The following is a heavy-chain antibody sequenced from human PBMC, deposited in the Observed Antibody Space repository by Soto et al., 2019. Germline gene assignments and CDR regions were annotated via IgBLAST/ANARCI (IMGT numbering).Heavy chain of an antibody. CDR1: GFTFSNYW. CDR2: IKQDGSDE. J-gene: IGHJ6*02. V-gene: IGHV3-7*03. CDR3: TRGIRGSSGWSYYYGMDV. D-gene: IGHD6-19*01. Sequence: EVQLVESGGGLVQPGGSLRLSCAASGFTFSNYWMSWVRQAPGKGLEWVANIKQDGSDEYYVDSVKGRFTISRDNAKNSLYLQMSSLRAEDTAVYYCTRGIRGSSGWSYYYGMDVWGQGTTVTVSS.